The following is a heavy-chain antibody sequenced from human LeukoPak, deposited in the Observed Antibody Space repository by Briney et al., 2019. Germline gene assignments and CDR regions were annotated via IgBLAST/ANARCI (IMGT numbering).Heavy chain of an antibody. D-gene: IGHD5-18*01. J-gene: IGHJ4*02. V-gene: IGHV1-69*05. CDR3: ATDTAIGRFDY. CDR1: GGTFSSYA. CDR2: IIPIFGTA. Sequence: SVKVSCKASGGTFSSYAISWVRQAPGQGLEWMGGIIPIFGTANYAQKFQGRVTITTDESTCTAYMELSSLRSEDTAVYYCATDTAIGRFDYWGQGTLVTVSS.